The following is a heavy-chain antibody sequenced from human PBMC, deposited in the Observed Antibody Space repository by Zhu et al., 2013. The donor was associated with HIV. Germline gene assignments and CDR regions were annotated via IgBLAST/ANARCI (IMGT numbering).Heavy chain of an antibody. Sequence: VQLVQSGAEVKKPGSSVKVSCKASGGTFSSYAISWVRQAPGQGFEWMGGIIPIFGTANYAQKFQGRVTITADESTSTAYMELSSLRSEDTAVYYCARVGPRGLLRGVIGDAFDIWGQGTMVTVSS. CDR1: GGTFSSYA. J-gene: IGHJ3*02. CDR3: ARVGPRGLLRGVIGDAFDI. D-gene: IGHD3-10*01. V-gene: IGHV1-69*01. CDR2: IIPIFGTA.